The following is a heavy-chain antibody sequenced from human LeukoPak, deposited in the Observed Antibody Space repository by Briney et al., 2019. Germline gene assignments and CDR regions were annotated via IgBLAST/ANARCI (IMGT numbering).Heavy chain of an antibody. CDR3: ARRDYDFWSGPGAFDI. D-gene: IGHD3-3*01. CDR1: GGSISSSSYY. CDR2: IYYSGST. V-gene: IGHV4-39*01. J-gene: IGHJ3*02. Sequence: SETLSLTCTVSGGSISSSSYYWGWIRQPPGKGLEWIGSIYYSGSTYYNPSLKSRVTISVDTSKNQFSLKLSSVTAADTAVYYCARRDYDFWSGPGAFDIWGQGTMVTVSS.